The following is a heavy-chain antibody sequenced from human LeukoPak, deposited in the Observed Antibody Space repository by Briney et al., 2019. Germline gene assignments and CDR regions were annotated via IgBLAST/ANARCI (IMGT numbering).Heavy chain of an antibody. J-gene: IGHJ4*02. V-gene: IGHV4-59*01. Sequence: PSETLSLTCTVSGGSISSYYWSWIRQPPGKGLEWIGYIYYSGSTNYNPSLKSRVTISVDTSKNQFSLKLSSMTAADTAVYYCARGPYRSPGDYWGQGTLVTVSS. D-gene: IGHD6-13*01. CDR2: IYYSGST. CDR1: GGSISSYY. CDR3: ARGPYRSPGDY.